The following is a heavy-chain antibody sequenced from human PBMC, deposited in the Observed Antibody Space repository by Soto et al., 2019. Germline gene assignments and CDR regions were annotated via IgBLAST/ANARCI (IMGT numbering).Heavy chain of an antibody. D-gene: IGHD3-16*01. J-gene: IGHJ4*02. CDR2: IYWDDTK. CDR1: GFSLSTSGVG. Sequence: QITLKESGPTLVKPTQTLTLTCTFSGFSLSTSGVGVGWIRQPPGKALEWLALIYWDDTKHYSPSLKSRLPTTKDTPKNQVALIMPNMDPVDTAPYSCAHKGGGDRILDYWGQGTLVTVSS. CDR3: AHKGGGDRILDY. V-gene: IGHV2-5*02.